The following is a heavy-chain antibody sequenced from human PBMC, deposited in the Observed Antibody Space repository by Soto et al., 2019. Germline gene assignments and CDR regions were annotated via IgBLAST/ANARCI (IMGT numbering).Heavy chain of an antibody. CDR3: AREMVATIHGTLYGMDV. CDR1: GFTFSSYN. D-gene: IGHD5-12*01. CDR2: ISGRSAYI. V-gene: IGHV3-21*01. Sequence: PGGSLILSCAASGFTFSSYNMNWVRQAPGEGLEWVSSISGRSAYIYYADSVKGRFTISRDNAKNSLYLQMNSLRVEDTAVYYCAREMVATIHGTLYGMDVWGQGTTVTVSS. J-gene: IGHJ6*02.